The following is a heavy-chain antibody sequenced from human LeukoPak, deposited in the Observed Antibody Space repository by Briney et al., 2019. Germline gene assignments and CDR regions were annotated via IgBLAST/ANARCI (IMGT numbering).Heavy chain of an antibody. CDR3: ARVYNWNSSGLGAPRD. D-gene: IGHD1-7*01. V-gene: IGHV4-38-2*02. Sequence: SETLSLTCTVSGYSISRVYYWGWIRQPPGKGLEWIGSIYHSGSTYYNPSLKSRVTISVDTSKNQFSLKLSSVTAADTAVYYCARVYNWNSSGLGAPRDWGRGTLVTVSS. CDR2: IYHSGST. J-gene: IGHJ4*02. CDR1: GYSISRVYY.